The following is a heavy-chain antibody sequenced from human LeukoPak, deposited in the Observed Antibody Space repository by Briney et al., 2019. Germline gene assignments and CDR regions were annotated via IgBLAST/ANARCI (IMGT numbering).Heavy chain of an antibody. Sequence: PGESLRLSCAASGFTFSNCALHWVRQAPGKGLEWVALISYDERNNYYADSVKGRFTISRDNSKNTLYLQMNSLRPEDTAVYYCARDDGYSGLLSWFDPWGQGTLVTVSS. CDR2: ISYDERNN. D-gene: IGHD5-12*01. J-gene: IGHJ5*02. CDR3: ARDDGYSGLLSWFDP. CDR1: GFTFSNCA. V-gene: IGHV3-30*04.